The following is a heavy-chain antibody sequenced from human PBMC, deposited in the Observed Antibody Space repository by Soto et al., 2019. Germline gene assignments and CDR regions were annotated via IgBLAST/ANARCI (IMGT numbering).Heavy chain of an antibody. J-gene: IGHJ4*02. D-gene: IGHD5-12*01. CDR3: AKDGERYSGYDLYYFDY. Sequence: GGSLRLSCAASGFTFSSYAMSWVRQAPGKGLEWVSAISGSGGSTYYADSVKGRFTISRDNSKNTLYLQMNSLRAEDTAVYYCAKDGERYSGYDLYYFDYWGQGTLVTVSS. V-gene: IGHV3-23*01. CDR1: GFTFSSYA. CDR2: ISGSGGST.